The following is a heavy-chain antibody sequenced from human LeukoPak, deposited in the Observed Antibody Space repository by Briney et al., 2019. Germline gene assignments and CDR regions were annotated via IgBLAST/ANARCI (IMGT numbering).Heavy chain of an antibody. V-gene: IGHV4-30-4*08. Sequence: SETLSPTCTVSGGSISSGDYYWSWIRQPPGTGREWIGYIYYSGSTYYNPSLKSRVTISVDTSKNQFSLKLSSVTAADAAVYYCARGGLLDFWSGSLDYWGQGTLVTVSS. D-gene: IGHD3-3*01. CDR1: GGSISSGDYY. J-gene: IGHJ4*02. CDR3: ARGGLLDFWSGSLDY. CDR2: IYYSGST.